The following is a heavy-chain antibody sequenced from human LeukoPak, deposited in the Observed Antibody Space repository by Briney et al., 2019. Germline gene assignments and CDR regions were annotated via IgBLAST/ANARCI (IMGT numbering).Heavy chain of an antibody. CDR3: AREGYYGSGSYSPSLEY. CDR1: GDSVSSNSAA. J-gene: IGHJ4*02. CDR2: TYYRSKWYN. V-gene: IGHV6-1*01. Sequence: SQTLSLTCAISGDSVSSNSAAWNWIRQSPSRGLEWLGRTYYRSKWYNDYAVSVKSRITINPDTSKNQFSLQLNSVAPEDTVVYYCAREGYYGSGSYSPSLEYWGQGTLVTVSS. D-gene: IGHD3-10*01.